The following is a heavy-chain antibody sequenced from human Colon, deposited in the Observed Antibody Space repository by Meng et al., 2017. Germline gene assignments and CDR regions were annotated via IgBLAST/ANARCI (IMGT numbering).Heavy chain of an antibody. CDR1: GYSFTSYG. CDR3: ARDERGGPYYFDY. J-gene: IGHJ4*02. CDR2: IYPADGNR. V-gene: IGHV1-3*01. Sequence: QVHLVQSGAELKKPGASVKVSCQASGYSFTSYGMHWLRQAPGQRPEWMGWIYPADGNRRYSQKFQDRLTITTDTFARTAYMELSSLRSEDTAVYFCARDERGGPYYFDYWGQGTLVTVSS.